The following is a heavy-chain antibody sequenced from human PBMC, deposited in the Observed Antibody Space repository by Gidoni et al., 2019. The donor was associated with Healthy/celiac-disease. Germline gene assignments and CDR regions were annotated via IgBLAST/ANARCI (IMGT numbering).Heavy chain of an antibody. D-gene: IGHD1-20*01. Sequence: EVQLVESGGGLVQPGRSLRLSCAASGFTFDHYAMHWVRQAPGKGLEGVAGMSWNSGSIGYADSVKGRFTISRDNAKNSLYLQMNSLRAEDTALYYCAKDRGITFPRDDAFDIWGQGTMVTVSS. CDR1: GFTFDHYA. V-gene: IGHV3-9*01. J-gene: IGHJ3*02. CDR3: AKDRGITFPRDDAFDI. CDR2: MSWNSGSI.